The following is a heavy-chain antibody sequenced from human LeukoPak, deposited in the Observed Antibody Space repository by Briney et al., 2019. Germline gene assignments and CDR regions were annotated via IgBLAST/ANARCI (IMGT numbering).Heavy chain of an antibody. CDR3: ATDSPGIAAAGRVY. V-gene: IGHV3-66*02. Sequence: GGSLRLSCAASGFTVSSNYMSWVRQAPGEGLEGVSVIYSGGSTYYADSVKGRFTISRDNSKNTLYLQMNSLRAEDTAVYYCATDSPGIAAAGRVYWGQGTLVTVSS. CDR1: GFTVSSNY. J-gene: IGHJ4*02. D-gene: IGHD6-13*01. CDR2: IYSGGST.